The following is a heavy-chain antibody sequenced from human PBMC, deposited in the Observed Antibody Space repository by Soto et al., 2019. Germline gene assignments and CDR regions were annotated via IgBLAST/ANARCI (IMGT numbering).Heavy chain of an antibody. J-gene: IGHJ4*02. D-gene: IGHD1-26*01. V-gene: IGHV3-23*01. CDR2: ISGSGSST. Sequence: GGSLRLSCAASGFTFSSYAMIWVRQAPGKGLEWVSSISGSGSSTYYTDSVKGRFTISRDNSKNTLYLQMNSLRAEDTAIYYCAKTYSGNYQGTFGYWGQGTLVTVSS. CDR3: AKTYSGNYQGTFGY. CDR1: GFTFSSYA.